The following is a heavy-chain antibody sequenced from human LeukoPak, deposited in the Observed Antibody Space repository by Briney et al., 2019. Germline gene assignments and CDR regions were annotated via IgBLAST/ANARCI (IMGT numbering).Heavy chain of an antibody. Sequence: PGGSLRLSCAASGFTFSSYSMNWVRQAPGKGLEWVSSISSSSSYIYYADSVKGRFTISRDNAKNSLYLQMNSLRAEDTAVYYCARAKDGYYYYYMDVWGKGTTVTVSS. CDR1: GFTFSSYS. V-gene: IGHV3-21*01. J-gene: IGHJ6*03. D-gene: IGHD2-15*01. CDR3: ARAKDGYYYYYMDV. CDR2: ISSSSSYI.